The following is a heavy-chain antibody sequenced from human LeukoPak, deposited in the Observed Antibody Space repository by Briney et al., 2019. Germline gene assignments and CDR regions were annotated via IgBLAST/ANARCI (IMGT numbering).Heavy chain of an antibody. V-gene: IGHV3-30*03. D-gene: IGHD6-13*01. CDR1: GFIVSSND. Sequence: GGSLRLSCAASGFIVSSNDMNWVRQAPGKGLEWVAVISYDGSNKYYADSVKGRFTISRDNSKNTLYLQMNSLRAEDTAVYYCARPLIAAAGSFAFDIWGQGTMVTVSS. J-gene: IGHJ3*02. CDR2: ISYDGSNK. CDR3: ARPLIAAAGSFAFDI.